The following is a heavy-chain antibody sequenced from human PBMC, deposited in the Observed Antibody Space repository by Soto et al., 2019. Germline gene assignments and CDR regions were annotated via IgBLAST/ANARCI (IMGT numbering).Heavy chain of an antibody. CDR1: GFTFSDYY. Sequence: GGSLRLSCAASGFTFSDYYMSWIRQAPGKGLEWVSYISSSGSTIYYADSVKGRFTISRDNSKNTLYLQMNSLRAEDTAVYYCADPFAVDMVSWGQGTLVTVSS. CDR2: ISSSGSTI. V-gene: IGHV3-11*04. CDR3: ADPFAVDMVS. J-gene: IGHJ5*02. D-gene: IGHD2-2*03.